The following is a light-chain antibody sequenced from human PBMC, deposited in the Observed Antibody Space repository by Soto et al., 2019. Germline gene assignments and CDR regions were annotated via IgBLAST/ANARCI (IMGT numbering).Light chain of an antibody. CDR1: SSNIGSNY. J-gene: IGLJ2*01. V-gene: IGLV1-47*01. CDR2: RNN. CDR3: AAWDDSLSVV. Sequence: QSVLTQPPSASGTPGQRVTISCSGSSSNIGSNYVYWYQQLPGTAPKLHIYRNNQRPSGVPDRFSGSKSGTSASLAISGLRSEDEADYYCAAWDDSLSVVFGGGTQLTVL.